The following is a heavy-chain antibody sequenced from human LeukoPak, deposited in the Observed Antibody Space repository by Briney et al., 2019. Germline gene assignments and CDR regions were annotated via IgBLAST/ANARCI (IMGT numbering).Heavy chain of an antibody. Sequence: ASVKVSCKASGYTFTSYYMHWVRQAPGQGLEWMGLINPTGGSTGYAQKFQGRVTMTRDMSTSTVYMELSSLRSEDTAVYYCARDGISAVGVYRGQGTLVTVSS. CDR1: GYTFTSYY. CDR2: INPTGGST. D-gene: IGHD2-8*02. V-gene: IGHV1-46*01. CDR3: ARDGISAVGVY. J-gene: IGHJ4*02.